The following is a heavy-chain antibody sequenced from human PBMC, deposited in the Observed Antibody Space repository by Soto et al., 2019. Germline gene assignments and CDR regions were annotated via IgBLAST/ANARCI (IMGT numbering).Heavy chain of an antibody. CDR2: IFPGDSDT. V-gene: IGHV5-51*01. Sequence: GESLKISCKGSGYIFTSYWIGWVRQMPGKGLEWMGIIFPGDSDTRYSPSFQGQVTISADKSISTAYLQWSGLKASDTAMYYCARCSTSLYNWLDPWGQGTLVTVSS. CDR3: ARCSTSLYNWLDP. J-gene: IGHJ5*02. CDR1: GYIFTSYW. D-gene: IGHD2-2*01.